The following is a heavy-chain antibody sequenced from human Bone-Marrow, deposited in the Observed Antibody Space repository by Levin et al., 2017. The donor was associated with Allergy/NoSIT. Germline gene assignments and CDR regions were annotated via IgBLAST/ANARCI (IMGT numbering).Heavy chain of an antibody. CDR3: ARTGRYSSSYFDY. V-gene: IGHV2-70*04. D-gene: IGHD6-13*01. CDR2: IDWDDAT. CDR1: GFSLITSGLR. J-gene: IGHJ4*02. Sequence: ESGPTLVKPTETLTLTCTVSGFSLITSGLRVSWIRQPPGKALECLARIDWDDATFYHTSLQTRLTISKDTSKNQVVLTMSNMDPTDTGTYYCARTGRYSSSYFDYWGQGIQVTVSS.